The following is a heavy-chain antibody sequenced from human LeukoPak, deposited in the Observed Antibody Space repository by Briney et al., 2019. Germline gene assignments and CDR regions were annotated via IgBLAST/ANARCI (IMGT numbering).Heavy chain of an antibody. D-gene: IGHD2-2*01. CDR3: AREGETRYCSSTSCARSWFDP. CDR2: INHSGST. CDR1: GGSFSGYY. J-gene: IGHJ5*02. Sequence: KPLETLSLTCAVYGGSFSGYYWSWIRQPPGKGLEWIGEINHSGSTNYNPSLKSRVTISVDTSKNQFSLKLSSVTAADTAVYYCAREGETRYCSSTSCARSWFDPWGQGTLVTVSS. V-gene: IGHV4-34*01.